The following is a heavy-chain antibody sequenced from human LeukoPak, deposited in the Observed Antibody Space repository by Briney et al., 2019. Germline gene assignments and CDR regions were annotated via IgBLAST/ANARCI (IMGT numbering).Heavy chain of an antibody. CDR2: INPSGGST. CDR1: GYTFTSYY. D-gene: IGHD3-10*01. J-gene: IGHJ5*02. Sequence: GASVMVSCKSSGYTFTSYYMHWVRQAPGQGLEWMGIINPSGGSTSYAPKFQGRVTITRDMSTSTVYMELSSLRSEDTAVYYCARRGPDTIGDWFDPWGQGTLVTVSS. CDR3: ARRGPDTIGDWFDP. V-gene: IGHV1-46*01.